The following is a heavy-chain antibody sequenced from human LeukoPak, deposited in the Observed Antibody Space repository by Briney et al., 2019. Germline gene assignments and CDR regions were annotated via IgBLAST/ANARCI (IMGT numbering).Heavy chain of an antibody. V-gene: IGHV3-23*01. CDR3: AKVRVGAVTGTGYFDY. D-gene: IGHD6-19*01. CDR2: ISGSGVST. CDR1: GFTFSSYA. J-gene: IGHJ4*02. Sequence: GGSLRLSCAASGFTFSSYAMSWVRQAPGKGLEWVSTISGSGVSTYYADSVKGRFTISRDNSKNTLYLQMINLRAEDTALYYCAKVRVGAVTGTGYFDYWGQGTLVTVSS.